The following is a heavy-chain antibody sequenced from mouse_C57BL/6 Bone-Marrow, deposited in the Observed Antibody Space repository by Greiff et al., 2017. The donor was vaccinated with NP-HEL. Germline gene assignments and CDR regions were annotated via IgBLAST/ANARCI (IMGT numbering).Heavy chain of an antibody. Sequence: ESGPGLVKPSQSLSLTCSVTGYSITSGYYWNWIRQFPGNKLEWMGYISYDGSNNYNPSLKNRISITRDTSKNQFFLKLNSVTTEDTATYYCARDGNYYGSDYAMDYWGQGTSVTVSS. J-gene: IGHJ4*01. CDR2: ISYDGSN. V-gene: IGHV3-6*01. D-gene: IGHD1-1*01. CDR3: ARDGNYYGSDYAMDY. CDR1: GYSITSGYY.